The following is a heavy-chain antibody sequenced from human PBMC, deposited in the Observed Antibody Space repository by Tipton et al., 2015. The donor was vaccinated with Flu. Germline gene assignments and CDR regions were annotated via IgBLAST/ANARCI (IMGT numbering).Heavy chain of an antibody. D-gene: IGHD3-3*01. CDR2: IYYSGST. V-gene: IGHV4-31*03. J-gene: IGHJ4*02. CDR3: ARGAYDFWSGYPTHYFDY. Sequence: TLSLTYTVSVGSISSGGYYWSWIRQHPGKGLEWIGYIYYSGSTYYNPSLKSRVTISVDTSKNQFSLKLSSVTAADTAVYYCARGAYDFWSGYPTHYFDYWGQGTLVTVSS. CDR1: VGSISSGGYY.